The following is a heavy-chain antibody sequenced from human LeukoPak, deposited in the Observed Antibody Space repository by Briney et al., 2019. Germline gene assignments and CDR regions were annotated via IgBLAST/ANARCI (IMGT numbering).Heavy chain of an antibody. CDR2: TYYRSKWYD. J-gene: IGHJ4*02. V-gene: IGHV6-1*01. CDR3: ARTTGHFDY. CDR1: GDTVSTNSGA. Sequence: SQTLSLTCAISGDTVSTNSGAWNWIRQSPSRGLEWLGRTYYRSKWYDDYAVSVRSRITINPDTSKNQFSLQLTSVTPEDTAVYYCARTTGHFDYWGQGTLVTVSS. D-gene: IGHD2-8*02.